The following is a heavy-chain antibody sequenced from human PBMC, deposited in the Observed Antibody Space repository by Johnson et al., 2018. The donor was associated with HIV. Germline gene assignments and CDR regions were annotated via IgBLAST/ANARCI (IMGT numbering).Heavy chain of an antibody. CDR2: IKQDGSEK. CDR1: GFTLSTYW. V-gene: IGHV3-7*01. Sequence: VQLVESGGGLVQPGGSLRLSCAASGFTLSTYWMSWVRQAPGKGLEWVANIKQDGSEKYYVDSVNGRFTISRDNAKNSLYLQMNSLRAEDTAVYYCARDPVSHYYDSSGSLDDAFDIWGQGTMVTVSA. CDR3: ARDPVSHYYDSSGSLDDAFDI. D-gene: IGHD3-22*01. J-gene: IGHJ3*02.